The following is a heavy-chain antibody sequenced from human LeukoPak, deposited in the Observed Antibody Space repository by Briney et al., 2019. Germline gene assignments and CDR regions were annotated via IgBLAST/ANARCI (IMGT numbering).Heavy chain of an antibody. J-gene: IGHJ4*02. CDR1: GYSITSSNW. Sequence: SDTLSLTRAVSGYSITSSNWWGWIRQPPGKGLEWIGYIYSSGSTYYNPSLKSRVTMSVDTSKNQFSLKLSSVTAMDTAVYYCARIAVDSGIYFDYWGQGTLVTVSS. V-gene: IGHV4-28*01. CDR2: IYSSGST. CDR3: ARIAVDSGIYFDY. D-gene: IGHD5-18*01.